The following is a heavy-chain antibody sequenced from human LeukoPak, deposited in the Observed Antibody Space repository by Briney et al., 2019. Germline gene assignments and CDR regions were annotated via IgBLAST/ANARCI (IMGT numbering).Heavy chain of an antibody. CDR3: ARESGGTAWYQED. V-gene: IGHV3-53*01. D-gene: IGHD6-13*01. CDR1: GFTVTKTY. Sequence: GGSLRLSCAVSGFTVTKTYMSWVRQAPGRGLEWVSIIYKSGSTYYADSVKGRFTISRDSANNTLFLQMNSLRADDTAVYYCARESGGTAWYQEDWGQGTLVTVSS. CDR2: IYKSGST. J-gene: IGHJ4*02.